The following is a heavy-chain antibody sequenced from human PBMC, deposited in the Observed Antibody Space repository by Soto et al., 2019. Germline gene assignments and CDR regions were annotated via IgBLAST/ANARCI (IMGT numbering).Heavy chain of an antibody. D-gene: IGHD3-22*01. V-gene: IGHV3-33*01. CDR2: IWYDGSNK. CDR3: ARGPRHGDYDSSEGSLFGP. Sequence: GGSLRLSCAASGFTFSSYGMHWVRQAPGKGLEWVAVIWYDGSNKYYADSVKGRFTISRDNSKNTLYLQMNSLRAEDTAVYYCARGPRHGDYDSSEGSLFGPWGQGTLVTVSS. CDR1: GFTFSSYG. J-gene: IGHJ5*02.